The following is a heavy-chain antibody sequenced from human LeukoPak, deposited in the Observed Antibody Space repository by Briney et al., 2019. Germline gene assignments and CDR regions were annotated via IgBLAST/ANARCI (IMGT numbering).Heavy chain of an antibody. CDR1: GGSISSYY. CDR3: ARGQKNYYGSGSFPHAVYYYYYYMDV. Sequence: SETLSLTCTVSGGSISSYYWSWIRQPPGKGLEWIGYIYYSGSTNYNPSLKSRVTISVDTSKNQFSLRLSSVTAADTAVYYCARGQKNYYGSGSFPHAVYYYYYYMDVWGKGTTVTVSS. D-gene: IGHD3-10*01. CDR2: IYYSGST. V-gene: IGHV4-59*01. J-gene: IGHJ6*03.